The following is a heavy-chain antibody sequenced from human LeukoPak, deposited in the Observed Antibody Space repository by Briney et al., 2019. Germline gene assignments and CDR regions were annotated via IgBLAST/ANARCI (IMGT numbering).Heavy chain of an antibody. CDR2: INTDGNTR. CDR1: GFTFSTSW. D-gene: IGHD3-22*01. CDR3: VRDMGYYDKV. Sequence: GGSLRLSCATSGFTFSTSWMHWVRQAPGKGLVWVSRINTDGNTRDYADSVKGRFTISRDNAKNTLYLQMNSLRAEDTAIYYCVRDMGYYDKVWGQGTLVTVSS. J-gene: IGHJ4*02. V-gene: IGHV3-74*01.